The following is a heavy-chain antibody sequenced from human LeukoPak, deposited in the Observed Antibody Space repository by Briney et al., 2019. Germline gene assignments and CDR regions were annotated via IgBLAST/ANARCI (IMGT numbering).Heavy chain of an antibody. V-gene: IGHV7-4-1*02. Sequence: GASVTVSCKASGYTFTTYAMTWVRQAPGQGLEWMGWINTNTGNPTYAQGFTGRFVFSLDTSVSTAYLQISSLKAEDTAVYYCATSYYVYGSSWYYFDSWGQGTLVTVSS. D-gene: IGHD6-13*01. CDR2: INTNTGNP. CDR1: GYTFTTYA. J-gene: IGHJ4*02. CDR3: ATSYYVYGSSWYYFDS.